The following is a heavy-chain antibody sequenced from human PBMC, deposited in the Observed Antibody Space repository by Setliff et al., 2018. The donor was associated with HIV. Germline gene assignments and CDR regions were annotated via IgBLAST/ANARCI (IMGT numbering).Heavy chain of an antibody. CDR3: ARDLGYPGGFDP. V-gene: IGHV4-34*11. J-gene: IGHJ5*02. D-gene: IGHD2-2*01. CDR1: GGSFSGYY. Sequence: SETLSLTCAVYGGSFSGYYWSWIRQPPGKGLEWIGSIYYSGSHIYNPSLKSRVAISSDTSKNQVSLNLTSVTAADTAVYYCARDLGYPGGFDPWGQGTLVTVSS. CDR2: IYYSGSH.